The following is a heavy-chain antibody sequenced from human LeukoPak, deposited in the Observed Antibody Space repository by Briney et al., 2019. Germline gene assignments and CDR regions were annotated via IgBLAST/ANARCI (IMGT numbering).Heavy chain of an antibody. Sequence: GASVTVSCKASGYTFTSYDISWVRQATGQGLEWMGWMNPNSGNAGYAQRFQGRVTMTRNNSISTAYMELTSLRSEDTAVYYCGRPLQRGSWTQRALDYWGQGTLVTVSS. D-gene: IGHD3-10*01. CDR1: GYTFTSYD. J-gene: IGHJ4*02. CDR3: GRPLQRGSWTQRALDY. V-gene: IGHV1-8*01. CDR2: MNPNSGNA.